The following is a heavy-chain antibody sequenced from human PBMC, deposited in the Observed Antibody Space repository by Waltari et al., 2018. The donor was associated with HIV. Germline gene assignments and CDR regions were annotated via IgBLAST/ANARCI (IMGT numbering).Heavy chain of an antibody. J-gene: IGHJ3*02. CDR1: GGSVSNIKW. CDR2: IYYNGHT. Sequence: QVRLQESGPGQVKPSGTLSLTCAVSGGSVSNIKWWSWVRQPPGTVLEWIGKIYYNGHTYYNPSLKSRVTVSLDKSNNQFSLTLSSVTAADTALYYCAREEKSDAFDIWGQGTMVTVSP. V-gene: IGHV4-4*02. CDR3: AREEKSDAFDI.